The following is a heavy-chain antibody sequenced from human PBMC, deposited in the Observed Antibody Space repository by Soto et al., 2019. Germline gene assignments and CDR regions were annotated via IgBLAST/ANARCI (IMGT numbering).Heavy chain of an antibody. CDR2: INIEGSTT. Sequence: GSLRLSCAASGFTFNNYWMHWVRQAPGKGLVWVSRINIEGSTTDYADSVRGRFAISRDNAKNTLYLQINSLRDEDTAVYYCAKVPPYSSSWYWDFAFDIWGQGTMVTVSS. J-gene: IGHJ3*02. CDR1: GFTFNNYW. CDR3: AKVPPYSSSWYWDFAFDI. V-gene: IGHV3-74*01. D-gene: IGHD6-13*01.